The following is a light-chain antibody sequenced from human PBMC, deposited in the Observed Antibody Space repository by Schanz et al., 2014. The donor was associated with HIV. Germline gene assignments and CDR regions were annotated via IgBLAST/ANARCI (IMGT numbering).Light chain of an antibody. CDR1: QSVSSSY. CDR3: QQYGSLPWT. J-gene: IGKJ1*01. V-gene: IGKV3-20*01. Sequence: EIVLTQSPGTLSLSPGERATLSCRASQSVSSSYLAWYQQKPGQAPRLLIYGASTRATGIPARFSGSGSGTEFTLTISRVEPEDYAVYYCQQYGSLPWTFGQGTKVEVK. CDR2: GAS.